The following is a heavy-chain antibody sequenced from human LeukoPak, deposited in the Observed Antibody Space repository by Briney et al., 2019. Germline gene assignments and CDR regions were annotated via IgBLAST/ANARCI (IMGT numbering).Heavy chain of an antibody. D-gene: IGHD3-22*01. Sequence: ASVKVSCKVSGYTLTELSMHWVRQAPGKGLEWMGGFDPEDGETFYAQKFQGRVTMTEDTSTDTAYMELSSLRSEDTAVYYCATLPYDSSGQEFDYWGQGTLVTVSS. J-gene: IGHJ4*02. V-gene: IGHV1-24*01. CDR2: FDPEDGET. CDR1: GYTLTELS. CDR3: ATLPYDSSGQEFDY.